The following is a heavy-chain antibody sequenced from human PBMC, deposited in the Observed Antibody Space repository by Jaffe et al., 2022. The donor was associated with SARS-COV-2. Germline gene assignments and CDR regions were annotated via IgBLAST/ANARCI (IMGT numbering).Heavy chain of an antibody. Sequence: EVQLVESGGGLVKPGGSLRLSCAASGFTFSSYSMNWVRQAPGKGLEWVSSISSSSSYIYYADSVKGRFTISRDNAKNSLYLQMNSLRAEDTAVYYCARDWQRLWFGESYYYYYGMDVWGQGTTVTVSS. CDR1: GFTFSSYS. CDR3: ARDWQRLWFGESYYYYYGMDV. D-gene: IGHD3-10*01. J-gene: IGHJ6*02. V-gene: IGHV3-21*01. CDR2: ISSSSSYI.